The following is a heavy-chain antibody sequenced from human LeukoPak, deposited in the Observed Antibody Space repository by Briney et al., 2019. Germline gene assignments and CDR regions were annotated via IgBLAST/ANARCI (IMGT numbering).Heavy chain of an antibody. V-gene: IGHV4-30-4*08. CDR3: AREGVLRFLEWRYYFDY. CDR1: GGSISSGDYC. CDR2: IYYSGST. J-gene: IGHJ4*02. D-gene: IGHD3-3*01. Sequence: SETLSLTCTVSGGSISSGDYCWSWIRQPPGKGLEWIGYIYYSGSTYYNPSLKGRITISVDTSKNQFSLKLSSVTAADTAVYYCAREGVLRFLEWRYYFDYWGQGTLVTVSS.